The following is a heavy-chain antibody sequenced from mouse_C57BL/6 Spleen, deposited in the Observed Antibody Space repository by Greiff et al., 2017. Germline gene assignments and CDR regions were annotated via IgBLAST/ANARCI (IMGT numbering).Heavy chain of an antibody. Sequence: QVQLKESGAELAKPGASVKLSCKASGYTFTSYWMHWVKQRPGQGLEWIGYINPSSGYTKFNQKFKDKATLTADKSSSTAYMQLSSLTYEDSAVYYCANGYGSSWYFDVWGTGTTVTVSS. CDR3: ANGYGSSWYFDV. D-gene: IGHD1-1*01. CDR1: GYTFTSYW. J-gene: IGHJ1*03. CDR2: INPSSGYT. V-gene: IGHV1-7*01.